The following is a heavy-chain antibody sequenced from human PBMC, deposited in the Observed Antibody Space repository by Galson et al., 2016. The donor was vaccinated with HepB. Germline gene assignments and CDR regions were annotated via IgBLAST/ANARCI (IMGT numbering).Heavy chain of an antibody. V-gene: IGHV3-74*03. CDR3: ARDPEDAVTLDY. CDR1: GFPFSNFW. J-gene: IGHJ4*02. Sequence: SLRLSCAASGFPFSNFWMHWVRQVPGEGLVWVSDINPDGSSTKYADSVKGRLTISRDNAKNTLYLQLNSLRAEDTAVYYCARDPEDAVTLDYWGQGTLVTVSS. D-gene: IGHD4-11*01. CDR2: INPDGSST.